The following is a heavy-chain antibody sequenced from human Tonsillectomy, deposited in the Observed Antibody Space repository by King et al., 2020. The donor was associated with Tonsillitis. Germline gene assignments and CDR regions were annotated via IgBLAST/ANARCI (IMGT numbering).Heavy chain of an antibody. CDR2: INGDGTTI. V-gene: IGHV3-74*01. D-gene: IGHD4-11*01. J-gene: IGHJ4*02. CDR3: ARAGNYYFEY. Sequence: VQLVESGGGLVQPGGSLRLSCAASGFTFSGSWVHWVRQVSGKGLVWVSRINGDGTTISYPDSVKGRFTIFRDDAKNTLYLQMNSLRAEDTAIYYCARAGNYYFEYWGQGTLVTVSS. CDR1: GFTFSGSW.